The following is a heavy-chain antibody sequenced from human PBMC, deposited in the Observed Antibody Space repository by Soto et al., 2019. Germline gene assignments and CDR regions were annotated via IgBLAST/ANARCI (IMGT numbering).Heavy chain of an antibody. D-gene: IGHD6-13*01. CDR1: GFTFSTHA. V-gene: IGHV3-30-3*01. Sequence: QVQLVESGGGVVQPGRSLRLSCAASGFTFSTHAMHWVRQAPGKGLECVAIVSFDGSNKYYADSVKGRFTISRDNSKNTLYLQMSVLTPEDTAVYYCARDQTGITTAGGGRIDHWGQGTRVTVSS. CDR2: VSFDGSNK. CDR3: ARDQTGITTAGGGRIDH. J-gene: IGHJ4*02.